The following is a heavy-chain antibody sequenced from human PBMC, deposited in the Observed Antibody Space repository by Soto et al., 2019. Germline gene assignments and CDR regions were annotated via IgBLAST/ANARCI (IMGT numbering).Heavy chain of an antibody. CDR2: IYYSGST. CDR3: ARVGGYCSGGSCPFPFDY. CDR1: GGSISSYY. D-gene: IGHD2-15*01. V-gene: IGHV4-59*01. J-gene: IGHJ4*02. Sequence: SETLSLTCTVSGGSISSYYWSWIRQPPGKGLEWIGYIYYSGSTNYNPSLKSRVTISVDTSKNQFSLKLSPVTAADTAVYYCARVGGYCSGGSCPFPFDYWGQGTLVTVSS.